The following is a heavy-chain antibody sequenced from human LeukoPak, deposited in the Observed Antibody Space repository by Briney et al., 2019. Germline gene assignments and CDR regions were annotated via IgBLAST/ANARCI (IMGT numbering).Heavy chain of an antibody. J-gene: IGHJ5*02. Sequence: PGGSLRLSCAASGFTFSSYAMHWVRQAPGKGLEWVAVISYDGNNKYYADSVKGRFTISRDNSKNTLYLQMISLRTEDTAVYYCARYTANWGHGWFDPWGQGTLVTVSS. V-gene: IGHV3-30-3*01. CDR2: ISYDGNNK. D-gene: IGHD7-27*01. CDR1: GFTFSSYA. CDR3: ARYTANWGHGWFDP.